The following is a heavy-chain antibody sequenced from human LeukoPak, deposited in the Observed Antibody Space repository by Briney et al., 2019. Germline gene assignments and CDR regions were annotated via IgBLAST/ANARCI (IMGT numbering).Heavy chain of an antibody. V-gene: IGHV3-23*01. D-gene: IGHD3-3*01. J-gene: IGHJ3*02. CDR3: AKDWYYDFWSGYRDAFDI. CDR1: GGTFSSYA. CDR2: ISGSGGST. Sequence: SCKASGGTFSSYAMSWVRQAPGKGLEWVSAISGSGGSTYYADSVKGRFTISRDNSKNTLYLQMNSLRAEDTAVYYCAKDWYYDFWSGYRDAFDIWGQGTMVTVSS.